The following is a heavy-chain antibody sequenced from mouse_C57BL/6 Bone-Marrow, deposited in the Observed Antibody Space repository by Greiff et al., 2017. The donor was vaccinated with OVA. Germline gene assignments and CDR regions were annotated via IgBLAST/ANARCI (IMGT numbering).Heavy chain of an antibody. J-gene: IGHJ2*01. V-gene: IGHV1-81*01. Sequence: QVQLQQSGAELARPGASVKLSCKASGYTFTSYGISWVKQRTGQGLAWIGGIYPRSGNTYYNEKFKGKATLTADKSSSTAYMELRSLTSEDSAVYFCARFNDLYYFDYWGQGTTLTVSS. D-gene: IGHD2-3*01. CDR3: ARFNDLYYFDY. CDR2: IYPRSGNT. CDR1: GYTFTSYG.